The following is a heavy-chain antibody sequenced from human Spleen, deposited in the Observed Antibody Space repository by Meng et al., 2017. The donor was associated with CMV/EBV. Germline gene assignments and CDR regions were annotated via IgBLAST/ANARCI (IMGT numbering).Heavy chain of an antibody. J-gene: IGHJ6*02. V-gene: IGHV3-7*01. D-gene: IGHD1-26*01. CDR2: IKKDGSET. CDR1: GFTFSNFW. Sequence: GESLKISCAASGFTFSNFWMTWVRQAPGKGLEWVANIKKDGSETYYVDSVRGRFTISRDNSKNTLYLQMTSLRAEDTAVYYCAKGSSGSYFGGMDVWGQGTTVTVSS. CDR3: AKGSSGSYFGGMDV.